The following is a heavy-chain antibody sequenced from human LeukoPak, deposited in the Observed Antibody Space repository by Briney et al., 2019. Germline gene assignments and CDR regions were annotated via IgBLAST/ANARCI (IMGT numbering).Heavy chain of an antibody. V-gene: IGHV4-4*07. CDR1: GGSISSYY. CDR2: IYTTGTT. CDR3: ARDGPSVYFDY. J-gene: IGHJ4*02. Sequence: SETLSLTCTVSGGSISSYYWSWIRQPAGKGLEWIGRIYTTGTTNYNPSLKSRLTISLDTSKNQFSLHLSSVTAADTAVYYCARDGPSVYFDYWGQGTLVTVSS.